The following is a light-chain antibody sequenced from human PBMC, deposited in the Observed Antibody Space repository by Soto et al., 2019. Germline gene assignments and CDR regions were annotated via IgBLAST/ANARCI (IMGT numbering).Light chain of an antibody. CDR1: QSISSW. CDR2: DAS. J-gene: IGKJ2*01. CDR3: QQYNSQRYT. Sequence: GDRVTITCRASQSISSWLAWYQQKPGKAPKLLIYDASSLESGVPSRFSGSGSGTEFTLTISSLQPDDFATYYCQQYNSQRYTFGQGTKLEIK. V-gene: IGKV1-5*01.